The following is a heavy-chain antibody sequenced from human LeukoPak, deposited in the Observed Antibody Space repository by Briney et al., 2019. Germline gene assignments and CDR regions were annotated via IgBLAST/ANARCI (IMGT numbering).Heavy chain of an antibody. CDR1: GYSFTSYW. CDR2: IYPGDSDT. CDR3: ASSAIAVAGTGRAFDI. Sequence: GESLKISCKGSGYSFTSYWIGWVRQMPGKGLEWMGIIYPGDSDTRYSPSFQGQVTISADKSISTAYLQWSSLKASDTAMYYCASSAIAVAGTGRAFDIWGQGTMVTVSS. V-gene: IGHV5-51*01. D-gene: IGHD6-19*01. J-gene: IGHJ3*02.